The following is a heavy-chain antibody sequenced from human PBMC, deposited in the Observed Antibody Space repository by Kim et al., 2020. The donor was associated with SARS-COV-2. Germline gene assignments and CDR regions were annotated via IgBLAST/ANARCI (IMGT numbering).Heavy chain of an antibody. Sequence: GGSLRLSCAASGFTFSNAWMSWVRQAPGKGLEWIGRIKSKTDGGTTDYAAPVKGRFTISRDDSKNTLYLQMNSLKTEDTAVYYCTTDRVGVGGWYDYWGQGTLVTVSS. J-gene: IGHJ4*02. CDR3: TTDRVGVGGWYDY. V-gene: IGHV3-15*01. CDR2: IKSKTDGGTT. CDR1: GFTFSNAW. D-gene: IGHD6-19*01.